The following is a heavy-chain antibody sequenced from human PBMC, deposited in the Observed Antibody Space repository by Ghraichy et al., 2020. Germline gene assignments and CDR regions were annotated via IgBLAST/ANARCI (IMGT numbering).Heavy chain of an antibody. Sequence: DWIGSIYYSGSTYYNPSLKSRVTISVDTSKNQFSLKLSSVTAADTSVYYCANYCSSTSCYRRLSTWG. CDR2: IYYSGST. D-gene: IGHD2-2*01. V-gene: IGHV4-39*07. J-gene: IGHJ5*01. CDR3: ANYCSSTSCYRRLST.